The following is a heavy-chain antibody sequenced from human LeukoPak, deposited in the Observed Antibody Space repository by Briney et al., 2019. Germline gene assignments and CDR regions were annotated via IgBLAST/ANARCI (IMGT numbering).Heavy chain of an antibody. CDR2: INHSGST. J-gene: IGHJ3*02. CDR1: GVSFSGYY. CDR3: ASPREYSYGSDAFDI. V-gene: IGHV4-34*01. Sequence: PSETLSLTCAVYGVSFSGYYWSWIRQPPGKGLEWIGEINHSGSTNYNPSLKSRVTISVDTSKNQFSLKLSSVTAADTAVYYCASPREYSYGSDAFDIWGPGTMVTVSS. D-gene: IGHD5-18*01.